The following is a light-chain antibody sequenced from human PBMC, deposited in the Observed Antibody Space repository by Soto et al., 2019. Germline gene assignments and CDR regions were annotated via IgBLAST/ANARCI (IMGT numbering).Light chain of an antibody. Sequence: DVQMTQSPSTLSASVGDRVTITCRASQSISSWLAWYQQKPGKAPKLLIYGASSLESGVPSRFSGSGSGTEFTLTISSLQPDDFATYYCQQYSSYWTFAQGTKVDIK. J-gene: IGKJ1*01. V-gene: IGKV1-5*01. CDR2: GAS. CDR3: QQYSSYWT. CDR1: QSISSW.